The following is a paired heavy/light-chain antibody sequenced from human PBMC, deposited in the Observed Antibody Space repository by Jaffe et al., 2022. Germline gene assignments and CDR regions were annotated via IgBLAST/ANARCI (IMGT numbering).Light chain of an antibody. J-gene: IGLJ2*01. V-gene: IGLV1-40*01. CDR2: GNS. Sequence: QSVLTQPPSVSGAPGQRVTISCTGSSSNIGAGYDVHWYQQLPGTAPKLLIYGNSNRPSGVPDRFSGSKSGTSASLAITGLQAEDEADYYCQSYDSSLSEVVFGGGTKLTVL. CDR1: SSNIGAGYD. CDR3: QSYDSSLSEVV.
Heavy chain of an antibody. CDR3: ARGSVVVVAATPSFDY. V-gene: IGHV3-11*01. CDR1: GFTFSDYY. CDR2: ISSSGSTI. J-gene: IGHJ4*02. Sequence: QVQLVESGGGLVKPGGSLRLSCAASGFTFSDYYMSWIRQAPGKGLEWVSYISSSGSTIYYADSVKGRFTISRDNAKNSLYLQMNSLRAEDTAVYYCARGSVVVVAATPSFDYWGQGTLVTVSS. D-gene: IGHD2-15*01.